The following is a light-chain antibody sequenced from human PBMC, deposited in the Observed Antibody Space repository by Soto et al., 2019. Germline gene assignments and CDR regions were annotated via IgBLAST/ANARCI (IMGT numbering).Light chain of an antibody. J-gene: IGKJ3*01. CDR1: QGISSC. V-gene: IGKV1D-12*01. CDR2: AAS. Sequence: DIEMTQSPSSVSASVGERVTITCRASQGISSCLAWYQQKPGKAPTLLIYAASSLQSGVPPMFSGSGSGTDYTLNISSLQPEDFAAYYCAQANSFPSFGPGTRVDIK. CDR3: AQANSFPS.